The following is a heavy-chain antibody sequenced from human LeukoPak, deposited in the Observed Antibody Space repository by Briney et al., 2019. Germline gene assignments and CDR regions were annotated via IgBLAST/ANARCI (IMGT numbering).Heavy chain of an antibody. D-gene: IGHD3-22*01. CDR2: ISWNSGSI. J-gene: IGHJ4*02. Sequence: PGRSLRLSCAASGFTFDDYAMHWVRQAPGKGLEWVSGISWNSGSIGYADSVKGRFTISRDNAKNSLYLQMNSLRAEDTALYYCAKAYYYDSSGYSAPFDYWGQGTLVTVSS. CDR1: GFTFDDYA. CDR3: AKAYYYDSSGYSAPFDY. V-gene: IGHV3-9*01.